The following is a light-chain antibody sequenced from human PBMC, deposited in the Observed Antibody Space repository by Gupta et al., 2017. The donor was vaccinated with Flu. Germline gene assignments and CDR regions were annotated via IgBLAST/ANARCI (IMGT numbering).Light chain of an antibody. CDR3: QQANSFPLT. CDR1: QGVSSW. CDR2: ATS. V-gene: IGKV1-12*01. Sequence: DILMTQSPSSVSVSLGDRVTITCRASQGVSSWLAWYQQKPGTAPKLLIYATSRGESGVPSRFSGSGSGTDFTLTISSLQPEDFATYYCQQANSFPLTFGGGTKVEIK. J-gene: IGKJ4*01.